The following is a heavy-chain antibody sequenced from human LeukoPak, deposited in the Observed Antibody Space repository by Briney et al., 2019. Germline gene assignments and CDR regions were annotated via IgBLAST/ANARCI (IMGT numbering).Heavy chain of an antibody. CDR1: GYTFTSYG. CDR3: ARDRQYYYDSSGYFDY. CDR2: ISAYNGNT. D-gene: IGHD3-22*01. Sequence: ASVKVSCKASGYTFTSYGIIWVRQAPGQGLEWMGWISAYNGNTNYAQKLQGRVTMTTDTSTSTAYMELRSLRSDDTAVYYCARDRQYYYDSSGYFDYWGQGTLVTVSS. J-gene: IGHJ4*02. V-gene: IGHV1-18*01.